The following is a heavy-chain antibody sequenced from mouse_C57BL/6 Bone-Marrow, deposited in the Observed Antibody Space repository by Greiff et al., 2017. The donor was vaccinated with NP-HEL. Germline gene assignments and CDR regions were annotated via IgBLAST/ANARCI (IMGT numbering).Heavy chain of an antibody. D-gene: IGHD1-1*01. J-gene: IGHJ2*01. V-gene: IGHV1-5*01. Sequence: EVQLQQSGTVLARPGASVKMSCKTSGYTFTSYWMHWVKQRPGQGLEWIGAIYPGNSDTSYNQKFKGKAKLTAVTSASTAYMELSSLTNEDSAVYYCTGGYYYGSSPYYFDYWGQGTTLTVSS. CDR1: GYTFTSYW. CDR3: TGGYYYGSSPYYFDY. CDR2: IYPGNSDT.